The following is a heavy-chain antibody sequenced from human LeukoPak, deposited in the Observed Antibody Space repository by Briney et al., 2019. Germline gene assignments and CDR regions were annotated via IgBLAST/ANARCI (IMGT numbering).Heavy chain of an antibody. J-gene: IGHJ4*02. V-gene: IGHV3-21*04. CDR3: ARSGYNRFDY. CDR2: ISRSSSYI. CDR1: GFTFSSYS. D-gene: IGHD5-24*01. Sequence: TGGSLRLSCAASGFTFSSYSMNWVRQAPGKGLEWVSSISRSSSYIYYADSVKGRFTISRDNAKNSLYLQMNSLRAEDTAVYYCARSGYNRFDYWGQGTLVTVSS.